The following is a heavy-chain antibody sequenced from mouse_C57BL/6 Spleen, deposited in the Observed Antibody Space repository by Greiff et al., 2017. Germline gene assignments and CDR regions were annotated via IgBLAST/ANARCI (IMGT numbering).Heavy chain of an antibody. V-gene: IGHV1-69*01. CDR2: IDPSDSYT. J-gene: IGHJ2*01. CDR3: ARTGLWRYYFGC. CDR1: GYTFTSYW. Sequence: QVQLQQPGAELVMPGASVKLSCKASGYTFTSYWMHWVKQRPGQGLEWIGEIDPSDSYTNYNQKFKGKSTVTVDKSSSTAYMQLSSLASEDSAVSYCARTGLWRYYFGCRGQGTTLTVST. D-gene: IGHD3-3*01.